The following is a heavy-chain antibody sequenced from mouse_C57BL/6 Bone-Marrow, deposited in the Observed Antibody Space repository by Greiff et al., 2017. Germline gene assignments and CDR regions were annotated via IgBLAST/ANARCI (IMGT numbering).Heavy chain of an antibody. V-gene: IGHV1-85*01. CDR2: IYPRDGST. J-gene: IGHJ1*03. Sequence: QVQLKQSGPELVKPGASVKLSCKASGYTFTSYDINWVKQRPGQGLEWIGGIYPRDGSTKYTEQFKGKATLTVDTSSSTAYMELHSRTSEDSAVSFYSRDYGSSYWYFDVWGTGTTVTVSS. CDR3: SRDYGSSYWYFDV. CDR1: GYTFTSYD. D-gene: IGHD1-1*01.